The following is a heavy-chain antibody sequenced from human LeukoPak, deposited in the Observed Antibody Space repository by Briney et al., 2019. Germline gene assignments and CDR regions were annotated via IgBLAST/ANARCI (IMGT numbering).Heavy chain of an antibody. Sequence: PGGSLRLSCGASGFTLSSYWMHWVRQAPGKGLVWVSRINSDETDTTYADSVKGRFTISRDNAKNTLYLQMNSLRAEDTAVYYCARVGTSSGDWVRFDYWGQGTLATVSS. CDR1: GFTLSSYW. CDR3: ARVGTSSGDWVRFDY. V-gene: IGHV3-74*01. CDR2: INSDETDT. D-gene: IGHD2-21*02. J-gene: IGHJ4*02.